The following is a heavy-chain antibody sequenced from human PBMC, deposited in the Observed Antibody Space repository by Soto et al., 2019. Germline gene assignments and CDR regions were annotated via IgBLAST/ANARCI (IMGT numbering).Heavy chain of an antibody. V-gene: IGHV3-23*01. J-gene: IGHJ4*02. Sequence: GGSLRLSCAASGFTFSSYAMSWIRQAPGKGLEWVSAISGSGGSTYYADSVKGRFTISRDNSKNTLYLQMNSLRAEDTAVYYCAKWAYGSRLEYYFDYWGQGTLVTVSS. D-gene: IGHD3-10*01. CDR1: GFTFSSYA. CDR3: AKWAYGSRLEYYFDY. CDR2: ISGSGGST.